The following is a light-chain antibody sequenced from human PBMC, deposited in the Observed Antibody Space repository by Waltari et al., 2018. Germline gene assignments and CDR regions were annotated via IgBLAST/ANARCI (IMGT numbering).Light chain of an antibody. Sequence: QSALTQPASVSGSPGQSITISCTGTSSDVGGYNYVSWYQQPPGKAPKLMIYDVSNRPSGVSKRFSGSKSGNTASLTISGLQAEDEADYYCSSYTSSSTNVFGSGTKVTVL. CDR1: SSDVGGYNY. V-gene: IGLV2-14*03. CDR3: SSYTSSSTNV. J-gene: IGLJ6*01. CDR2: DVS.